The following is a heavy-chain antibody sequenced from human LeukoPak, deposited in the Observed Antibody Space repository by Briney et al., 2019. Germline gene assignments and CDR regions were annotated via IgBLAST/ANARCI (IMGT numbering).Heavy chain of an antibody. D-gene: IGHD1-26*01. CDR3: ARSIVGATPENDY. CDR2: IIPIFGTA. J-gene: IGHJ4*02. V-gene: IGHV1-69*05. Sequence: GASVKVSCKASGGTFSSYAISWVRQAPGQGLEWMGGIIPIFGTANYAQKLQGRVTMTTDTSTSTAYMELRSLRSDDTAMYYCARSIVGATPENDYWGQGTLVTVSS. CDR1: GGTFSSYA.